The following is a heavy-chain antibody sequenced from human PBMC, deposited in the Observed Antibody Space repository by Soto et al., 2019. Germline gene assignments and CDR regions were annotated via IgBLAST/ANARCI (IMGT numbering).Heavy chain of an antibody. CDR1: GFSLSSTGVG. V-gene: IGHV2-5*01. CDR3: ARSGHNSGFFYYDY. J-gene: IGHJ4*02. Sequence: QITLKESGPTLVKVTQTVTLTCTFSGFSLSSTGVGVGWIRQPPGKALEGLALINWNDDKRYNPSLKSRLTITKDTSKNQVVLTLTNMDPVDTATYYCARSGHNSGFFYYDYWGQGTLVPVSS. CDR2: INWNDDK. D-gene: IGHD3-22*01.